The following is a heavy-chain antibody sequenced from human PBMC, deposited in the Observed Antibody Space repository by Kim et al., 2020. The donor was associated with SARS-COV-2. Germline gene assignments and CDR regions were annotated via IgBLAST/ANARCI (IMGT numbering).Heavy chain of an antibody. J-gene: IGHJ5*02. CDR2: ISHGGTT. CDR1: GGSVTFSDW. CDR3: ARCPGGSSTFWVDP. Sequence: SETLSLTCGVSGGSVTFSDWWSWVRQPPGKGLEWIREISHGGTTNYNPSLKSRVTISLDKSKNEFSLTLTSVTAADMAMYYCARCPGGSSTFWVDPWGQG. V-gene: IGHV4-4*02. D-gene: IGHD6-13*01.